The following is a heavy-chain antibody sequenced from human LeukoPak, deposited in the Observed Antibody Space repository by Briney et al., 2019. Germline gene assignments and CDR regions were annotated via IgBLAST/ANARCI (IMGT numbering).Heavy chain of an antibody. CDR3: TRVTGDWTPYYFDY. CDR1: GFTFGDYA. D-gene: IGHD7-27*01. J-gene: IGHJ4*02. Sequence: TGRSLRLSCTASGFTFGDYAMSWVRQAPGKGLEWVGFIRSKAYGGTTEYAASVKGRFTISRDDSKSIAYLQMNSLKTEDTAVYYCTRVTGDWTPYYFDYWGQGTLATVSS. V-gene: IGHV3-49*04. CDR2: IRSKAYGGTT.